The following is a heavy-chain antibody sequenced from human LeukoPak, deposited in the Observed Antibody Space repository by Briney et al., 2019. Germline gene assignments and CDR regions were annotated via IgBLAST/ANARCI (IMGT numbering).Heavy chain of an antibody. CDR3: ARYPFDGYNYYFDY. V-gene: IGHV4-59*01. J-gene: IGHJ4*02. D-gene: IGHD5-24*01. CDR2: IYYSGSS. CDR1: GASISSYY. Sequence: SETLSLTCTVSGASISSYYWSWMRQPPGKGLEWIGYIYYSGSSNHNPSLKSRVTISVDMSKNQFSLKLSSVTAADTAVYYCARYPFDGYNYYFDYWGQGTMVTVSS.